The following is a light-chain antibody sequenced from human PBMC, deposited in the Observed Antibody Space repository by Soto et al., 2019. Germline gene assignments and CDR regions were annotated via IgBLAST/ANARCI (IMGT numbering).Light chain of an antibody. Sequence: EVVMTQSPATLSVSPGDRSTLSCRASQSVSSRYLAWYKQNPGQAPKVLIYRASSRATGIPDRFSGSGSGTDFTLTISRLEPEDFAVYYCQQYSTSPTFGEGTRLEIK. CDR3: QQYSTSPT. CDR2: RAS. V-gene: IGKV3-20*01. J-gene: IGKJ5*01. CDR1: QSVSSRY.